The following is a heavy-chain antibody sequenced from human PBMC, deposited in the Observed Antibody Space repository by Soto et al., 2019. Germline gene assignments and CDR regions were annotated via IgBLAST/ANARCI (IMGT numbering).Heavy chain of an antibody. J-gene: IGHJ6*02. CDR3: ARDRVTTRYYYYGMDV. V-gene: IGHV4-31*03. CDR2: IYYSGST. Sequence: QVQLQESGPGLVKPSQTLSLTCTVSGGSISSGGYYWSWIRQHPGKGLEWIGYIYYSGSTYYNPSLESRVTISVDTSKNQFSLKLSSVTAADTAVYYCARDRVTTRYYYYGMDVWGQGTTVTVSS. CDR1: GGSISSGGYY. D-gene: IGHD4-17*01.